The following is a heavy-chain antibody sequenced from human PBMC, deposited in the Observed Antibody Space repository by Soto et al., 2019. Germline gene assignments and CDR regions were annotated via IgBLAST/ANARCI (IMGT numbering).Heavy chain of an antibody. V-gene: IGHV4-59*01. J-gene: IGHJ3*02. CDR1: GGSISSYY. CDR2: IYYSGST. Sequence: SETLSLTCTVSGGSISSYYWSWIRQPPGKGLEWIGYIYYSGSTNYNPSLKSRVTISVDTSKNQFSLKLSSVTAADTAVYYCARVNYDYVWGSYRPLGAFDIWDQGTMVTVSS. D-gene: IGHD3-16*02. CDR3: ARVNYDYVWGSYRPLGAFDI.